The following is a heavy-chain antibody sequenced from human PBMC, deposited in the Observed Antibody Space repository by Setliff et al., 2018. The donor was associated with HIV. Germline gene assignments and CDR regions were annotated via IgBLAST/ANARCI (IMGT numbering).Heavy chain of an antibody. CDR1: GGSFSGYY. CDR2: INHSGST. CDR3: ARPGRASYYYYMDV. V-gene: IGHV4-34*01. Sequence: NPLETLSLTCAVYGGSFSGYYWSWIRQPPGKGLEWIGEINHSGSTNYNPSLKSRVTISVDTSKNQFSLKLSSVTAADTAVYYCARPGRASYYYYMDVWGKGTTVTVSS. D-gene: IGHD3-10*01. J-gene: IGHJ6*03.